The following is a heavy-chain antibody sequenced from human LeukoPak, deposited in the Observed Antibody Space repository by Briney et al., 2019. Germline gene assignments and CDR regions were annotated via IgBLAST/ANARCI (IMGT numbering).Heavy chain of an antibody. CDR2: ISGSGGST. CDR1: GFTFSSYA. V-gene: IGHV3-23*01. CDR3: ARYFGDPQGMDV. J-gene: IGHJ6*02. Sequence: GGSLRLSCAASGFTFSSYAMSWVRQAPGKGLGWVSAISGSGGSTYYADSVKGRFTISRDNSKNTLYLQMNSLRAEDTAVYYCARYFGDPQGMDVWGQGTTVTVTS. D-gene: IGHD3-10*01.